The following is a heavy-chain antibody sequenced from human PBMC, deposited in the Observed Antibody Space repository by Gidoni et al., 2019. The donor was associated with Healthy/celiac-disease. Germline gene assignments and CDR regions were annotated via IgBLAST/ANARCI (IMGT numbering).Heavy chain of an antibody. CDR3: ARGCGRGSGPNARGY. J-gene: IGHJ4*02. CDR1: VGSIISSSYY. Sequence: HLQLQESGPGLVKPSQTLSLTCTVSVGSIISSSYYWGWIRQPPGKGLEWIGSIYYSGSTYYNPYIKSRVTRSVDTSKNQFYLKLSSVTAADTAVYYCARGCGRGSGPNARGYWGQGTLVTVSS. V-gene: IGHV4-39*01. CDR2: IYYSGST. D-gene: IGHD6-19*01.